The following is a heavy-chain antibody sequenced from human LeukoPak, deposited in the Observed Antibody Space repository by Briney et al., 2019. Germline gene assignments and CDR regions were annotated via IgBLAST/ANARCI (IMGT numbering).Heavy chain of an antibody. Sequence: PSETLSLTCTVSSGSISSISYYWGWLRQPPGKGLEWIGRIYYTESTYYNPSLKTRVTISVDTSKNQFSLKLSSVTAADTAVYYCAATLARRYCGGDCYWTLDYWGQGTLVAVSS. CDR1: SGSISSISYY. V-gene: IGHV4-39*01. CDR3: AATLARRYCGGDCYWTLDY. D-gene: IGHD2-21*01. CDR2: IYYTEST. J-gene: IGHJ4*02.